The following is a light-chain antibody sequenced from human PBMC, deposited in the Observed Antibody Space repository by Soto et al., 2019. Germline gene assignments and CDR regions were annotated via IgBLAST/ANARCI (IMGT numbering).Light chain of an antibody. V-gene: IGLV1-44*01. J-gene: IGLJ1*01. CDR3: AAWDDSLNGHV. CDR1: SSNIRSNT. Sequence: QSVLTQPPSASGTPGQRVTISCSGSSSNIRSNTVHWYQQLPGTAPKLLIYSNNQRPSGVPDRFSGSKSGTSASLAISGLQSEDEADYYCAAWDDSLNGHVFGTGTKVTVL. CDR2: SNN.